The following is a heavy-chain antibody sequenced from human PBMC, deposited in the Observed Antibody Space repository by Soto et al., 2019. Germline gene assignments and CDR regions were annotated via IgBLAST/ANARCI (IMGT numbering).Heavy chain of an antibody. D-gene: IGHD3-22*01. CDR1: GGTFSSYA. J-gene: IGHJ4*02. CDR3: ARAEEYYYDSSGYLD. CDR2: IIPIFGTA. Sequence: SVKVSCKASGGTFSSYAISWVRQAPGQGLEWMGGIIPIFGTANYAQKFQGRVTITADESTSTAYMELSSLRSEDTAVYYCARAEEYYYDSSGYLDWGQGTLVTVSS. V-gene: IGHV1-69*13.